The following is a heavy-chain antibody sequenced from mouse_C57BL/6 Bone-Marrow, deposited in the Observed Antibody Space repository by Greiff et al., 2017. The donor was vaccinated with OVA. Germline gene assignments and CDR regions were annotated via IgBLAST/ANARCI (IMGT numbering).Heavy chain of an antibody. Sequence: QVQLQQPGTELVKPGASVKLSCKASGYTFTSYWMHWVKQRPGQCLEWIGNINPSNGGTNYNEKFKSKATLTVDKSSSTAYMQLSSLTSEDSAVYYCAKEWAIYYGYDEGYYYAMDYWGQGTSVTVSS. CDR1: GYTFTSYW. V-gene: IGHV1-53*01. CDR3: AKEWAIYYGYDEGYYYAMDY. J-gene: IGHJ4*01. D-gene: IGHD2-2*01. CDR2: INPSNGGT.